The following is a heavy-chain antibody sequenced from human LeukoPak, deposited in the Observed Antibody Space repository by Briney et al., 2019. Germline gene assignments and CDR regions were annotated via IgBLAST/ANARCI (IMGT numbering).Heavy chain of an antibody. V-gene: IGHV3-33*01. CDR3: ASTGIVATMGFDY. CDR1: GFTFSSYG. J-gene: IGHJ4*02. Sequence: GGSLRLSCAASGFTFSSYGTHWVRQAPGKGLEWVAVMWYDGSNKYYADSVKGRFTISRDNSKNTLYLQMNSLRAEDTAVYYCASTGIVATMGFDYWGQGTLVTVSS. CDR2: MWYDGSNK. D-gene: IGHD5-12*01.